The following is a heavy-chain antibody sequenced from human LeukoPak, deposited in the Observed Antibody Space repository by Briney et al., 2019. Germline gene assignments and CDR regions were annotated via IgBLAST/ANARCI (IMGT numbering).Heavy chain of an antibody. CDR1: GGTFSSYA. CDR3: ARGLRFLEWLLDV. Sequence: ASVNVSCKASGGTFSSYAISWVRQAPGQGLEWMGRIIPILGIANYAQKFQGRVTITADKSTSTAYMELSSLRSEDTAVYYCARGLRFLEWLLDVWGQGTTVTVSS. V-gene: IGHV1-69*04. J-gene: IGHJ6*02. CDR2: IIPILGIA. D-gene: IGHD3-3*01.